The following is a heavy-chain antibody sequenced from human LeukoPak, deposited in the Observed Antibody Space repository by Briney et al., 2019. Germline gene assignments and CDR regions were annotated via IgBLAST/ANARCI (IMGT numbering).Heavy chain of an antibody. CDR3: AKFDYGGNPNEYYFDY. CDR2: LSGSGDST. V-gene: IGHV3-23*01. D-gene: IGHD4-23*01. Sequence: GGSLRLSCAASGFTFSSYAMSWVRQAPGKGLEWVSGLSGSGDSTYYAVSVKGRFAISRDNSKDTLFLQMNSLRADDTAVYYCAKFDYGGNPNEYYFDYWGQGTLVTVSS. J-gene: IGHJ4*02. CDR1: GFTFSSYA.